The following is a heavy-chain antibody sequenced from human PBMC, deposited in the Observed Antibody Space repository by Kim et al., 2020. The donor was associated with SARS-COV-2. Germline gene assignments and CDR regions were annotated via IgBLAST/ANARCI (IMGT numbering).Heavy chain of an antibody. CDR2: IYYSGST. CDR3: ARSPTMIAPTGGAFDI. V-gene: IGHV4-30-4*01. J-gene: IGHJ3*02. D-gene: IGHD3-22*01. Sequence: SETLSLTCTVSGGSISSGDYYWSWIRQPPGKGLEWIGYIYYSGSTYYNPSLKSRVTISVDTSKNQFSLKLSSVTAADTAVYYCARSPTMIAPTGGAFDIWGQGTMVTVSS. CDR1: GGSISSGDYY.